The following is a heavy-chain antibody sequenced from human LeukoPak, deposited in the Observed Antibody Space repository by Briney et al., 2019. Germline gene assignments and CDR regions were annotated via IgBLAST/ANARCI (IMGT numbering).Heavy chain of an antibody. J-gene: IGHJ5*02. CDR1: GGSINSYY. Sequence: SGTLSLTCTVSGGSINSYYWGWIRQPAGKGLEWIGRISPSGSTNYNPFLKSRVTMSVDTSKNQFSLKLSSVTAADTALYYCATDISWFETWGQGTLVTVSS. CDR3: ATDISWFET. V-gene: IGHV4-4*07. D-gene: IGHD3-3*02. CDR2: ISPSGST.